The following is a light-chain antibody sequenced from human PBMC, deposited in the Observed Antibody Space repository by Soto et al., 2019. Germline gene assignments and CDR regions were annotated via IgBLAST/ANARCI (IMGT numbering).Light chain of an antibody. CDR1: SSDVGSYNL. CDR3: CSYETSSTYV. CDR2: EGS. V-gene: IGLV2-23*01. J-gene: IGLJ1*01. Sequence: QSVLTQAACVSGSPGQTMTISCTGTSSDVGSYNLVSWYQHHPGKTPKLMIYEGSRRPSGVSNRFSASKSGNTASPTISGLQAEDEAEYYCCSYETSSTYVFGSGTKVTVL.